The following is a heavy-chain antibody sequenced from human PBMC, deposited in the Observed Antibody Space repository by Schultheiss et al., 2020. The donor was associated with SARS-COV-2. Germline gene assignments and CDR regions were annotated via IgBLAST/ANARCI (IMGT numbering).Heavy chain of an antibody. CDR3: ARDEPVEGFGVVPDYYMDV. CDR2: IKSKTDGGTT. CDR1: GFTLSDHY. D-gene: IGHD2-2*01. V-gene: IGHV3-15*01. Sequence: GESLKISCAASGFTLSDHYIDWLRQAPGKGLEWVGRIKSKTDGGTTDYAAPVKGRFTISRDDSKNTLYLQMNSLRAEDTGVYYCARDEPVEGFGVVPDYYMDVWGNGTTVTVSS. J-gene: IGHJ6*03.